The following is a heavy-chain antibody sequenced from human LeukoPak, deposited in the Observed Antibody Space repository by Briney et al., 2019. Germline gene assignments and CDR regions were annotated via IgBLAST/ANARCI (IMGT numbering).Heavy chain of an antibody. D-gene: IGHD3-10*01. CDR2: ISYDGSNK. J-gene: IGHJ4*02. CDR1: GFTFSSYA. CDR3: ARVWFGDFVVDY. Sequence: RGSLRLSCAASGFTFSSYAMHWVRQAPGKGLEWAAVISYDGSNKYYADSVKGRFTISRDNSKNTLYLQMNSLRAEDTAVYYCARVWFGDFVVDYWGQGTLVTVSS. V-gene: IGHV3-30*04.